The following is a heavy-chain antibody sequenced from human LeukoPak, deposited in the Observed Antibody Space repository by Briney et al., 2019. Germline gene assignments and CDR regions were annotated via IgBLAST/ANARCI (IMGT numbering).Heavy chain of an antibody. D-gene: IGHD6-19*01. Sequence: SPSETLSLTCTVSGGSMSSYYWSWIRQPPGKGLEWIGYIYYSGSTKYNPSLKSRVTISVDTSKNQFSLKLSSVTAADTAVYYCARGAGWYDYWGQGTLVTVSS. CDR1: GGSMSSYY. J-gene: IGHJ4*02. CDR2: IYYSGST. CDR3: ARGAGWYDY. V-gene: IGHV4-59*08.